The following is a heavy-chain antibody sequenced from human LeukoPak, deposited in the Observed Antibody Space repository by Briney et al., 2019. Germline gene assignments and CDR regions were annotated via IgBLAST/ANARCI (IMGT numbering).Heavy chain of an antibody. J-gene: IGHJ4*02. Sequence: GGSLRLSCAASGFRFSNYFMSWARQAPGKGLEWVATIKHDGTAKTYGDSVQGRFTISRDNAQNSVYLQMNSLRAEDTAFYYCASSFTPNYYDIWGQGILVIVSS. CDR2: IKHDGTAK. CDR3: ASSFTPNYYDI. D-gene: IGHD2-15*01. V-gene: IGHV3-7*01. CDR1: GFRFSNYF.